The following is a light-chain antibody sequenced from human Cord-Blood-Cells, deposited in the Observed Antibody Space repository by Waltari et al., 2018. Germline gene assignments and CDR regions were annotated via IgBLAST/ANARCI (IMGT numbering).Light chain of an antibody. CDR3: SSYASSSTRV. CDR1: SSDVGGYNY. Sequence: QSALTQPASVSGSPGQSITISCTGTSSDVGGYNYVSWYQQHPGKAPKLIVYDVINRPSGVSNRFSASKSGNTASLTISGLQAEDEADYYCSSYASSSTRVFGGGTKLTVL. CDR2: DVI. V-gene: IGLV2-14*03. J-gene: IGLJ3*02.